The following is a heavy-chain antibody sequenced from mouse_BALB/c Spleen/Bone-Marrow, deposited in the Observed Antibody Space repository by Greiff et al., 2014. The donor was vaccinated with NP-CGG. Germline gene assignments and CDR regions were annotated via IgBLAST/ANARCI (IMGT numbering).Heavy chain of an antibody. CDR3: ARVTTDWYCDV. V-gene: IGHV1-20*02. J-gene: IGHJ1*01. CDR2: INPYNGDS. Sequence: VQLQQSGPELVKPGASVKISCKASGYSFTGYFMNWVIQSHGKSLEWIGRINPYNGDSFYNQKFKGKATLTVDKSSSTAHMELRSLASEDSAVYYCARVTTDWYCDVWGAGTTVTVSS. D-gene: IGHD1-1*01. CDR1: GYSFTGYF.